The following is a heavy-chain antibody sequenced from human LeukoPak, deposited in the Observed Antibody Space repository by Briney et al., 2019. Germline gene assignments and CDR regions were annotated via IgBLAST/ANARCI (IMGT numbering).Heavy chain of an antibody. CDR2: MNPKSGNT. J-gene: IGHJ4*02. V-gene: IGHV1-8*01. CDR1: GYTFTNYD. Sequence: ASVKVSCKASGYTFTNYDINWVRLAAGQGPEWMGWMNPKSGNTGYEQKFQGRVTMTRDTSTSTAYMELSSLRSEDTAVYYCTTEPPSGWYGDFEYWGQGTLVTVSS. D-gene: IGHD6-19*01. CDR3: TTEPPSGWYGDFEY.